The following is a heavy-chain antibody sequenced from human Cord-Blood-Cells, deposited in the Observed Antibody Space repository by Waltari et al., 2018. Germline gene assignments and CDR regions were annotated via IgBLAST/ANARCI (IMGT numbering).Heavy chain of an antibody. J-gene: IGHJ2*01. Sequence: EVQLVESGGGLVQPGRSLRLSCAASGFTFDDYAMHWVRQAPGKGLEWVSGISWNSGSIGYADSVKGRFTISRDNAKNSLYLQMNSLRAEDTALYYCGGYSSSWYLTGYFDLWGRGTLVTVSS. CDR3: GGYSSSWYLTGYFDL. D-gene: IGHD6-13*01. CDR2: ISWNSGSI. CDR1: GFTFDDYA. V-gene: IGHV3-9*01.